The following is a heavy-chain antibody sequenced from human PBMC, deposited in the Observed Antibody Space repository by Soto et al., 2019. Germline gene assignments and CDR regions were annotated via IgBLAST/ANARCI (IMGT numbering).Heavy chain of an antibody. CDR2: ISAYNGNT. CDR1: GYTFTSYG. V-gene: IGHV1-18*01. D-gene: IGHD3-3*01. Sequence: QVQLVQSGAEVKKPGASVKVSCKASGYTFTSYGISWVRQAPGQGLEWMGWISAYNGNTNYAQKLQGRVTMTTDTAASTAYMELRSLRSDDTAVYYCARAPVYDFWSGYNDYWGQGTLVTVSS. CDR3: ARAPVYDFWSGYNDY. J-gene: IGHJ4*02.